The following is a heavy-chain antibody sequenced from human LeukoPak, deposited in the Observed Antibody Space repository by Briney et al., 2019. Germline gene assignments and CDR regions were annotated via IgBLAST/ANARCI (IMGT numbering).Heavy chain of an antibody. Sequence: KTSETLSLTCAVYGGSFSGYYWSWIRQPPGKGLEWIGEINHSGSTNYNPSLKSRVTISVDTSKNQFSLKLSSVTAADTAVYYCVTQGASDAFDMWGQGTMVTVSS. D-gene: IGHD1-26*01. CDR2: INHSGST. CDR3: VTQGASDAFDM. V-gene: IGHV4-34*01. J-gene: IGHJ3*02. CDR1: GGSFSGYY.